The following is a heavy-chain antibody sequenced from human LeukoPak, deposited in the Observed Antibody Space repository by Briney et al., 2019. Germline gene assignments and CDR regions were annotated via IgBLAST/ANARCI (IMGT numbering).Heavy chain of an antibody. CDR2: IYSGGST. CDR3: AKGAMVYATNNWFDP. D-gene: IGHD2-8*01. Sequence: GGSLRLSCAASGFTVSSNYMSWVRQAPGKGLEWVSIIYSGGSTFYADSVKGRFTISRDNSKNTLYLQMNSLRAEDTAVYYCAKGAMVYATNNWFDPWGQGTLVTVSS. V-gene: IGHV3-53*01. J-gene: IGHJ5*02. CDR1: GFTVSSNY.